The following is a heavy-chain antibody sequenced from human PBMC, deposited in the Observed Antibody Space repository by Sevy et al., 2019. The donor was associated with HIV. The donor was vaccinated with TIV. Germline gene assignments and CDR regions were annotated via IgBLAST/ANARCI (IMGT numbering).Heavy chain of an antibody. CDR2: ISYDGSNK. V-gene: IGHV3-30*03. D-gene: IGHD2-21*02. J-gene: IGHJ4*02. CDR1: GFTFSSYG. Sequence: GGSLRLSCPASGFTFSSYGMHWVRQAPGKGLEWVAVISYDGSNKYYADSVKGRFTISRDKSKNTVYLQMNSLRAEDTAVYYCARVGDFCGGGYSSWEPYYFDYWGQGTLVTVSS. CDR3: ARVGDFCGGGYSSWEPYYFDY.